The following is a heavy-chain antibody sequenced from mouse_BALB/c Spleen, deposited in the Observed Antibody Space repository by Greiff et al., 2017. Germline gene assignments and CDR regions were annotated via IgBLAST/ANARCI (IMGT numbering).Heavy chain of an antibody. J-gene: IGHJ3*01. V-gene: IGHV5-6-2*01. CDR2: INSNGGST. D-gene: IGHD2-1*01. Sequence: EVQGVESGGGLVKLGGSLKLSCAASGFTFSSYYMSWVRQTPEKRLELVAAINSNGGSTYYPDTVKGRFTISRDNAKNTLYLQMSSLKSEDTALYYCARHYGNYEAWFAYWGQGTLVTVSA. CDR1: GFTFSSYY. CDR3: ARHYGNYEAWFAY.